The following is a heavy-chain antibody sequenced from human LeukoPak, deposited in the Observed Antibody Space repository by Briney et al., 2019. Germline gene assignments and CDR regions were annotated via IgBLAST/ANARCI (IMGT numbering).Heavy chain of an antibody. CDR1: GGSISSYY. CDR2: IHGSGGT. CDR3: ARRSTSCLDY. J-gene: IGHJ4*02. V-gene: IGHV4-4*07. D-gene: IGHD2-2*01. Sequence: SETLSLTCTVSGGSISSYYWTWIRQPAGKGLELIGRIHGSGGTNYNPSLKSRVTMSVDTSKNQFSLNLTSLTAADTAVYYCARRSTSCLDYWGQGTLVTVSS.